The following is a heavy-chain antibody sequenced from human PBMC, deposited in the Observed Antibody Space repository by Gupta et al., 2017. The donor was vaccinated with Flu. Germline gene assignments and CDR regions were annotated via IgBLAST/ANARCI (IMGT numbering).Heavy chain of an antibody. Sequence: TFPSDYMFWVRQAPGQGLEWMGIINPRGGDTRYAPKFQGRVTMTRDTSTSTVYMELSSLRSEDTAVYYCARDIGSSASWGQGTLVTVSS. CDR3: ARDIGSSAS. V-gene: IGHV1-46*01. J-gene: IGHJ4*02. CDR1: TFPSDY. CDR2: INPRGGDT. D-gene: IGHD2-2*01.